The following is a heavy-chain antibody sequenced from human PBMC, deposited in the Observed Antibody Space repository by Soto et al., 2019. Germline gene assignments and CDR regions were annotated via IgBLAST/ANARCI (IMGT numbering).Heavy chain of an antibody. CDR1: GYTFISHG. J-gene: IGHJ6*02. CDR2: ISGKNGNT. V-gene: IGHV1-18*04. Sequence: QVQLVQSGVEVKKPGASVKVSCKASGYTFISHGISWVRQAPGQGLEWMGWISGKNGNTNYAQKLQGRVTLTTDTSTRTAYMELRSQRSDDTAVYYCARVSSSIVVVPDYGMDVWGQGTTVTVSS. CDR3: ARVSSSIVVVPDYGMDV. D-gene: IGHD2-15*01.